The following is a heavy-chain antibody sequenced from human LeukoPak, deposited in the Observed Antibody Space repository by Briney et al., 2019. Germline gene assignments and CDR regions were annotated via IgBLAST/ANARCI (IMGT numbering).Heavy chain of an antibody. D-gene: IGHD3-22*01. V-gene: IGHV4-30-2*01. CDR2: IYHSGST. Sequence: SETLSLTCTVSGGSISSGGYYCSWIRQPPGKGLEWIGYIYHSGSTYYNPSLKSRVTISVDRSKNQFSLKLSSVTAADTAVYYCARGYYYDPYFDYWGQGTLVTFSS. CDR3: ARGYYYDPYFDY. J-gene: IGHJ4*02. CDR1: GGSISSGGYY.